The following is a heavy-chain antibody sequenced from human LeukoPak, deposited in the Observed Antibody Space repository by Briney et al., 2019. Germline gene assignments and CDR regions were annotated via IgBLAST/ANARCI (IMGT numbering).Heavy chain of an antibody. J-gene: IGHJ3*02. CDR1: GYTFTTYG. CDR2: ISVNNGNT. V-gene: IGHV1-18*01. CDR3: ARDVRYCSSTICYHAFDI. D-gene: IGHD2-2*01. Sequence: ASVKVSCKASGYTFTTYGICWVRQAPGQGLEWMGWISVNNGNTNYAQKFQARVTMTTDTSTNTAYMELKSLRSDDTAVYYCARDVRYCSSTICYHAFDIWGQGTMVTVSS.